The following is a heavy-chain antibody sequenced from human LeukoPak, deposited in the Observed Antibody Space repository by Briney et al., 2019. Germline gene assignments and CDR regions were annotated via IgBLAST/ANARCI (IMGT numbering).Heavy chain of an antibody. CDR3: AKDWYYDSSGPNYFDY. Sequence: GGSLRLSCAASGFTFDDYAMHWVRQAPGKGLEWVSGISWNSGSIGYADSVKGRFTISRDNAKNSLYLQMNSLRAEDTALYYCAKDWYYDSSGPNYFDYWGQGTLVTVSS. J-gene: IGHJ4*02. V-gene: IGHV3-9*01. D-gene: IGHD3-22*01. CDR1: GFTFDDYA. CDR2: ISWNSGSI.